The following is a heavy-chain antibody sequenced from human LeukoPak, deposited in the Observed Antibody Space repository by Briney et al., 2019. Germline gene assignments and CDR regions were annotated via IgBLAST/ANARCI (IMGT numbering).Heavy chain of an antibody. CDR2: IIPILGIA. CDR3: AIDCSSTSCYQGNVY. J-gene: IGHJ4*02. V-gene: IGHV1-69*02. CDR1: GGTFSSYT. Sequence: SVKVSCKASGGTFSSYTISWVRQAPGQGLEWMGRIIPILGIANYAQKFQGRVTITADKATSTAYMELSSLRSEDTAVYYCAIDCSSTSCYQGNVYWGQGTLVTVSS. D-gene: IGHD2-2*01.